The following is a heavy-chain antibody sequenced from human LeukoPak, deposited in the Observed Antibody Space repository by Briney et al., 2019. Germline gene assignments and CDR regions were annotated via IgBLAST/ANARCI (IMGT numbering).Heavy chain of an antibody. Sequence: SETLSLTCTVSGGSISSYYWSWIRQPPGKGLEWIGEINHSGSTNYNPSLKSRVTISVDTSKNQFSLKLSSVTAADTAVYYCARSSIAARGTNYWGQGTLVTVSS. D-gene: IGHD6-6*01. CDR3: ARSSIAARGTNY. CDR2: INHSGST. CDR1: GGSISSYY. J-gene: IGHJ4*02. V-gene: IGHV4-34*01.